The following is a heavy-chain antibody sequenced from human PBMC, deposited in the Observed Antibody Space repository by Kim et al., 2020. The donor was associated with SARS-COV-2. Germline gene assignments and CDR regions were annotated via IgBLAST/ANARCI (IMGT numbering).Heavy chain of an antibody. J-gene: IGHJ4*02. V-gene: IGHV3-48*02. CDR3: ARDRYSNRYFDY. D-gene: IGHD6-13*01. Sequence: YYADSVKGRFTISRDNAKNSLYLQMNSLRDEDTAVYYCARDRYSNRYFDYWGQGTLVTVSS.